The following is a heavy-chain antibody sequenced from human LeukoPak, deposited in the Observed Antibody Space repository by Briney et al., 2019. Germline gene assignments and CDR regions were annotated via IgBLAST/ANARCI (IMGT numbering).Heavy chain of an antibody. CDR1: GFTFSSYA. V-gene: IGHV3-30-3*01. Sequence: GGSLRLSCAASGFTFSSYAMHWVRQAPGKGLEWVAVISYDGSNKYYADSVKGRFTISRDNSKNTLYLQMNSLRAEDTAVYYCVRDWDHFDFDSWGLGTLVTVSS. J-gene: IGHJ5*01. CDR3: VRDWDHFDFDS. CDR2: ISYDGSNK. D-gene: IGHD3-9*01.